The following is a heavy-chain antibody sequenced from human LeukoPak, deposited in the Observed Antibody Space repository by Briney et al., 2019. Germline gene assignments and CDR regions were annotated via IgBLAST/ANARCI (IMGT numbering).Heavy chain of an antibody. D-gene: IGHD4-17*01. V-gene: IGHV4-34*01. CDR3: ARGGPYGDQPRRYYYYYYMDV. CDR2: IKRSGST. J-gene: IGHJ6*03. CDR1: GGSFSGYY. Sequence: SETPSLTCAVYGGSFSGYYWSWIRQPPGKGLEWIGEIKRSGSTNYNPSLKSRVTISVDTSKNQFSLKLSSVTAADTAVYYCARGGPYGDQPRRYYYYYYMDVWGKGTTVTVSS.